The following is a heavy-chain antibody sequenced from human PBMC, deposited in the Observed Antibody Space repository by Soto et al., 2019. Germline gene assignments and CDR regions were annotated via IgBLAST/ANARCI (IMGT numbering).Heavy chain of an antibody. CDR3: ARVEPIYRGYYDFWSGPPPGYHY. Sequence: WETLSLTCTVSGGSISSYYWSWIRQPPGKGLEWIGYIYYSGSTNYNPSLKSRVTISVDTSKNQFSLKLSSVTAADTAVYYCARVEPIYRGYYDFWSGPPPGYHYWGPRPLVPVSS. V-gene: IGHV4-59*01. CDR1: GGSISSYY. CDR2: IYYSGST. D-gene: IGHD3-3*01. J-gene: IGHJ4*02.